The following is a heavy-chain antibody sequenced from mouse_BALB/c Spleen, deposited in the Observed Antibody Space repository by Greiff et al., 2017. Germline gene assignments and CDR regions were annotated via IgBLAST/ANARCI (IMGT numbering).Heavy chain of an antibody. D-gene: IGHD1-2*01. CDR1: GFSLTSYG. V-gene: IGHV2-2*02. J-gene: IGHJ2*01. CDR2: IWSGGST. CDR3: ARGPNYYGYGLFDD. Sequence: VQLQQSGPGLVQPSQSLSITCTVSGFSLTSYGVHWVRQSPGKGLEWLGVIWSGGSTDYNAAFISRLSISKDNSKSQVFFKMNSLQANDTAIYYCARGPNYYGYGLFDDWGQGTTLTVSS.